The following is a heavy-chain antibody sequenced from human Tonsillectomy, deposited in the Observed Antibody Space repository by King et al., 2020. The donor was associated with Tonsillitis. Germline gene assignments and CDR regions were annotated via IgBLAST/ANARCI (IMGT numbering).Heavy chain of an antibody. CDR3: AGDLVGYCSSTSCNHFDY. Sequence: VQLVESGGGVVQPGRSLRLSCAASGFTFSSYGMHWVRQAPGKGLEWVAVIWYDGSNKYYADSVKGRFTISRDNSKNTLYLQMNSLRAEDTAVYYCAGDLVGYCSSTSCNHFDYWGQGTLVTVSS. D-gene: IGHD2-2*01. J-gene: IGHJ4*02. CDR2: IWYDGSNK. V-gene: IGHV3-33*01. CDR1: GFTFSSYG.